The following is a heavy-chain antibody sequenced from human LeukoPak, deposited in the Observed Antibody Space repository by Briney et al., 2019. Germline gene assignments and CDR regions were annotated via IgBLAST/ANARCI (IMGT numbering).Heavy chain of an antibody. CDR1: GFTFSNYE. Sequence: GGSLRLSCAASGFTFSNYEMNWVRQAPGKGLEWVSYITSSGNTIYYANSVKGRFTISRDNAKNSLYLQMNSLRAEDTAVYYCARGSPGYWGQGTLVTVSS. J-gene: IGHJ4*02. V-gene: IGHV3-48*03. CDR2: ITSSGNTI. CDR3: ARGSPGY.